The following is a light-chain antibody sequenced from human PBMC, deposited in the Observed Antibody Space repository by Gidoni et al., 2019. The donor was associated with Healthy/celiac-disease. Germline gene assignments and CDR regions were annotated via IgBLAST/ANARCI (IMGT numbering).Light chain of an antibody. Sequence: DIQMPQSPSSLSASVGDRVTITCRASQSISSYLNWYQQKPGKAPKLLIYAASSLQSGVPSRFSGSGSGTDFTLTISSLQNEDFANYYCQQSYSTPLTFGGXTKVEIK. J-gene: IGKJ4*01. CDR1: QSISSY. CDR3: QQSYSTPLT. V-gene: IGKV1-39*01. CDR2: AAS.